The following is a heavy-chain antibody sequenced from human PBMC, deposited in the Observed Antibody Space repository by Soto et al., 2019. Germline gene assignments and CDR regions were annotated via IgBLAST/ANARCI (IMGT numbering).Heavy chain of an antibody. V-gene: IGHV3-30*18. CDR2: ISYDGSNK. J-gene: IGHJ3*02. Sequence: PGGSLRLSCAASGFTFSSYGMHWVRQAPGKGLEWVAVISYDGSNKYYAGSVKGRFTISRDNSKNTLYLQMNSLRAEDTAVYYCAKDRALLRFLEWLLDDAFDIWGQGTMVTVSS. CDR3: AKDRALLRFLEWLLDDAFDI. CDR1: GFTFSSYG. D-gene: IGHD3-3*01.